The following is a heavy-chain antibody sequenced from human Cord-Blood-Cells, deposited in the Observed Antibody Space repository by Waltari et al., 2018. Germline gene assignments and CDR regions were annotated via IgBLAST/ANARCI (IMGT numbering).Heavy chain of an antibody. J-gene: IGHJ3*02. Sequence: QVHLVQSGAEVKKPGSSVKVSCKASGGTFSSYPISWVRQAPGQGLEWMGGIIPIFGTANYAQKFQGRVTITADKSTSTAYMELSSLRSEDTAVYYCARGGSDILTGPDAFDIWGQGTMVTVSS. CDR1: GGTFSSYP. CDR2: IIPIFGTA. V-gene: IGHV1-69*06. CDR3: ARGGSDILTGPDAFDI. D-gene: IGHD3-9*01.